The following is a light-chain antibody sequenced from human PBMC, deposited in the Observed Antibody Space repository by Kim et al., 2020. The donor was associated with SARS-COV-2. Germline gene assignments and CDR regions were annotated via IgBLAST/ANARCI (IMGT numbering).Light chain of an antibody. V-gene: IGKV3-11*01. Sequence: FSPAERATLSCRARQSVSSYLAWYQQKPGQAPRLLIYDASNRATGIPARFSGSGSGTDFTLTISSLEPEDFAVYYCQQRSNWPPFTFGQGTRLEI. J-gene: IGKJ5*01. CDR1: QSVSSY. CDR2: DAS. CDR3: QQRSNWPPFT.